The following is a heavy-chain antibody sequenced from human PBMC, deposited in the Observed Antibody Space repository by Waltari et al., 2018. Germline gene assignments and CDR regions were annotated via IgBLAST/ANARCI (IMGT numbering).Heavy chain of an antibody. J-gene: IGHJ4*02. V-gene: IGHV3-30*02. CDR1: GFTIGSSG. D-gene: IGHD3-10*01. CDR2: IHFDGGQT. Sequence: QVQLVESGGGVVHPGMSLRLSCAASGFTIGSSGRHWVRQASGKGLEWGALIHFDGGQTDYGDSVRGRFTISTDNSKNTLYLDMNSLKLNDTAIYYCAKDAFGNTYLDHWGQGTLVTVAS. CDR3: AKDAFGNTYLDH.